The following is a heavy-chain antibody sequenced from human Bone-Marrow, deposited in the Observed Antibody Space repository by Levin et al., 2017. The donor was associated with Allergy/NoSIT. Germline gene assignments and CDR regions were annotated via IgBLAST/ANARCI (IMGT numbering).Heavy chain of an antibody. J-gene: IGHJ4*02. V-gene: IGHV3-53*01. CDR1: GFTVSSTY. D-gene: IGHD3-10*01. CDR2: IYSGGST. CDR3: ARGWFGELLSH. Sequence: LSLTCAASGFTVSSTYMSWVRQAPGKGPEWVSVIYSGGSTYYADSVKGRFTISRDNSKNTLYLQMNSPRAEDTAVYYCARGWFGELLSHWGQGTLVTVSS.